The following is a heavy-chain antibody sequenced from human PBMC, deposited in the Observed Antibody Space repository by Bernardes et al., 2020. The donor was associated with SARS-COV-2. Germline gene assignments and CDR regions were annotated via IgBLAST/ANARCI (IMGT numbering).Heavy chain of an antibody. CDR1: GGSFSGYY. CDR2: INHGGST. V-gene: IGHV4-34*01. J-gene: IGHJ5*02. CDR3: ARASIFGRWFDP. Sequence: SETLSLTCAVFGGSFSGYYWTWIRQPPGKGLEWIGEINHGGSTKYNPSLKSRVTISQDTSKNQFSLRLSSVTAADTAVYYCARASIFGRWFDPWGQGTLVAVSS. D-gene: IGHD3-3*01.